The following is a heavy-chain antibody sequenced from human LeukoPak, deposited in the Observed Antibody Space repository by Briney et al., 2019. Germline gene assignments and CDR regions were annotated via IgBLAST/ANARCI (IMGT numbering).Heavy chain of an antibody. CDR3: ARGPAYFGSSSRWFDP. D-gene: IGHD6-6*01. V-gene: IGHV4-34*01. Sequence: GSLRLSCAASGFTFTNAWMTWVRQPPGKGLEWIGEINHSGSTNYNPSLKSRVTISVDTSKNQFSLKLSSVTAADTAVYYCARGPAYFGSSSRWFDPWGQGTLVTVSS. J-gene: IGHJ5*02. CDR1: GFTFTNAW. CDR2: INHSGST.